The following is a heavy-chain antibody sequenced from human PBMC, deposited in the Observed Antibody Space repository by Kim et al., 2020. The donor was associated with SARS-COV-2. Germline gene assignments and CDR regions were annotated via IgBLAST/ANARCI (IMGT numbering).Heavy chain of an antibody. V-gene: IGHV4-39*07. CDR3: SSALRAVDNYFDP. CDR2: IYYNGET. CDR1: GGSISSSTNYY. J-gene: IGHJ5*02. Sequence: SETLSLTCTVSGGSISSSTNYYWGWIRQPPGKGLEWIGRIYYNGETYYNPSLKSRVTISVDTSKNRFSLKLSSVTAADTAVYYCSSALRAVDNYFDPWGQGTLVTVSS. D-gene: IGHD1-26*01.